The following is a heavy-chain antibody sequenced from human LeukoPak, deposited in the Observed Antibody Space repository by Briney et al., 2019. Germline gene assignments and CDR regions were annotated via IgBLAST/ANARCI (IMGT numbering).Heavy chain of an antibody. CDR2: ISSSSSYI. CDR1: GFTFTSDA. CDR3: ARDRTTVTTFDY. V-gene: IGHV3-21*01. D-gene: IGHD4-17*01. J-gene: IGHJ4*02. Sequence: SGGSLRLSCAASGFTFTSDAMSWVRQAPGKGLEWVSSISSSSSYIYYADSVKGRFTISRDNAKNSLYLQMNTLRAEDTAVYYCARDRTTVTTFDYWGQGTLVTVSS.